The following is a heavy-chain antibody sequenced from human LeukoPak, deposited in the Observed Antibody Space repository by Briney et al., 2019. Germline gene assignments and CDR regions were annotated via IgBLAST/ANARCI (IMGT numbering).Heavy chain of an antibody. D-gene: IGHD3-10*01. CDR1: GYTFTGYY. Sequence: ASVKVSCKASGYTFTGYYMHWVRQAPGQGLEWMGWINPNSGGTNYAQKFQGRVTMTRDTSISTAYMELSRLRSDDTAVYYCARGDKSTAGVLLWFGDVWGQGTTVTVSS. J-gene: IGHJ6*02. CDR2: INPNSGGT. CDR3: ARGDKSTAGVLLWFGDV. V-gene: IGHV1-2*02.